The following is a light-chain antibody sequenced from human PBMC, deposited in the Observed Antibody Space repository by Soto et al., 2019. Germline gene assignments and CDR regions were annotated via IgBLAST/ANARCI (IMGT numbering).Light chain of an antibody. CDR1: QSVTSN. CDR3: QQYNNWPPWT. CDR2: GAS. V-gene: IGKV3-15*01. Sequence: EIVMTQSPATLSVSPGERATLSCRASQSVTSNLAWYQQKPGQVPRLLIHGASTRATGIPARFSGSGSGTEFTLTISSLQSEDFAVYYCQQYNNWPPWTFGQGTKVEIK. J-gene: IGKJ1*01.